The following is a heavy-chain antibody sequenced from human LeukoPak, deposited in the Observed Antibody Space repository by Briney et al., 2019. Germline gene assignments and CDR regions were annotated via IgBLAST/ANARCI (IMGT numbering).Heavy chain of an antibody. Sequence: PGGSLRLSCAASGFTFSSYGMHWVRQAPGKGLEWVAVIWYDGSSKYYADSVKGRFTISRDNSKNTLYLQMNSLRAEDTAVYYCANDVEMALDYWGQGTLVTVSS. CDR3: ANDVEMALDY. D-gene: IGHD5-24*01. CDR2: IWYDGSSK. V-gene: IGHV3-33*06. J-gene: IGHJ4*02. CDR1: GFTFSSYG.